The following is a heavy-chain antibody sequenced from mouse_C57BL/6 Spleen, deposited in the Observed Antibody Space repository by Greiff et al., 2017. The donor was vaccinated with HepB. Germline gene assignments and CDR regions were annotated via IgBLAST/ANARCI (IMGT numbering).Heavy chain of an antibody. Sequence: EVQLQESGPGLVKPSQSLSLTCSVTGYSITSGYYWNWIRQFPGNKLEWMGYISYDGSNNYNPSLKNRISITRDTSKNQFFLKLNSVTTEDTATYYCARDHYYWYFDVWGTGTTVTVSS. J-gene: IGHJ1*03. V-gene: IGHV3-6*01. CDR1: GYSITSGYY. D-gene: IGHD1-2*01. CDR2: ISYDGSN. CDR3: ARDHYYWYFDV.